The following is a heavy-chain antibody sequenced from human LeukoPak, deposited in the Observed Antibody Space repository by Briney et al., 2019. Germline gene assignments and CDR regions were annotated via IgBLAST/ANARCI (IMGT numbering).Heavy chain of an antibody. J-gene: IGHJ5*02. CDR3: ARHLYYGDYAGWFDP. CDR1: GYSFTSYW. Sequence: GESLKISCKGSGYSFTSYWIGWVRQMPGKGLEWMGIIYPGDSDTRYSPSFQGQVTISADKSISTAYLQWSSLKASDTAMYYCARHLYYGDYAGWFDPWGQGTLVTVSS. V-gene: IGHV5-51*01. D-gene: IGHD4-17*01. CDR2: IYPGDSDT.